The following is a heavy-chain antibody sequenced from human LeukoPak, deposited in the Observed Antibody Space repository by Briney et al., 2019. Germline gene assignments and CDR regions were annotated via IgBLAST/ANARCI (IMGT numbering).Heavy chain of an antibody. D-gene: IGHD6-19*01. CDR2: ISDSGDNT. CDR1: GFTFSSET. J-gene: IGHJ5*02. CDR3: LKDQWLS. Sequence: QPGRSLRLSCAASGFTFSSETMAWVRQAPGKGLEWVSTISDSGDNTHYAESVKGRFTISRDNSENTLYLQMNNLRAEDTAVYYCLKDQWLSWGQGTQVTVSS. V-gene: IGHV3-23*01.